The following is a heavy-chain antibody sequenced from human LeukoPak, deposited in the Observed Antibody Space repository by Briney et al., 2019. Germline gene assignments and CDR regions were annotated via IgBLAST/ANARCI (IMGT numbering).Heavy chain of an antibody. D-gene: IGHD3-22*01. Sequence: PGGSLRLSCAASGFTFSSYSMNWVRQAPGKGLEWVSSISSSSSYIYYADSVKGRFTISRDNAKNSLYLQMNSLRAEDTAVYYCAREIYYDSSGYPYYYYGMDVWGQGTTVTVSS. CDR2: ISSSSSYI. J-gene: IGHJ6*02. CDR3: AREIYYDSSGYPYYYYGMDV. CDR1: GFTFSSYS. V-gene: IGHV3-21*01.